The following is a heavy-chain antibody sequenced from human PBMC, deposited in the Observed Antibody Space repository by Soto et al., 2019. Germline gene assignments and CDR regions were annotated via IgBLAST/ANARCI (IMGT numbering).Heavy chain of an antibody. Sequence: EVQLLESGGGLVQPGGSLRLSCAASGFPFSTSGMLWVRQPPGEGLEWVSAIGPNPRNTNYRDSVKGRFTISRDNSRNTIFLQMSALRAEDTVLYYCAIARHCSSDACPAAEWGQGTLITVSS. CDR3: AIARHCSSDACPAAE. D-gene: IGHD2-2*01. CDR1: GFPFSTSG. CDR2: IGPNPRNT. J-gene: IGHJ4*02. V-gene: IGHV3-23*05.